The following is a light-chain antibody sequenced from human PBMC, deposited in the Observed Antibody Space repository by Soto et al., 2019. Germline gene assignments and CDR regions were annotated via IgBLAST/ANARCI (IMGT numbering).Light chain of an antibody. Sequence: EIVLTQSPGTLSLSPGERATLSCRAIQSVSNNYLAWYQQKPGQAPRLLIYGASNRATGITDRFSGSGSGTDFTLTISRMETEDFAVYYCQQYGSSGTCGQGTKVEIK. CDR1: QSVSNNY. CDR2: GAS. J-gene: IGKJ1*01. V-gene: IGKV3-20*01. CDR3: QQYGSSGT.